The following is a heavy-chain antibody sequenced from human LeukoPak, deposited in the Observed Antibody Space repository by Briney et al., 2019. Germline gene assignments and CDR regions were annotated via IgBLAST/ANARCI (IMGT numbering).Heavy chain of an antibody. CDR3: ARENYYDSSGVDY. Sequence: PSETLSLTCTVSGGSISSGSYYWSWIRQPAGTGLEWIGRIYTSGSTNYNPSLKSRVTISVDTSKNQFSLKLSSVTAADTAVYYCARENYYDSSGVDYWGQGTLVTVSS. D-gene: IGHD3-22*01. CDR1: GGSISSGSYY. J-gene: IGHJ4*02. V-gene: IGHV4-61*02. CDR2: IYTSGST.